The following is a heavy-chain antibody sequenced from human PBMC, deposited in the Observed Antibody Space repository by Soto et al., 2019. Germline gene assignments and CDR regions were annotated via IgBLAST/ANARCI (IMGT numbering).Heavy chain of an antibody. V-gene: IGHV3-23*01. D-gene: IGHD2-2*02. CDR1: GFTFSSHA. CDR2: ISGSGNST. CDR3: AKGPFCSSTSCYTVGDFAY. J-gene: IGHJ4*02. Sequence: GGSLRLSCAASGFTFSSHAMSWVRQAPGKGLEWVSAISGSGNSTYYADSVKGRFTISRDNSRNTLYLQIYSLRAEDTAVYYCAKGPFCSSTSCYTVGDFAYSGQGTLVTVSS.